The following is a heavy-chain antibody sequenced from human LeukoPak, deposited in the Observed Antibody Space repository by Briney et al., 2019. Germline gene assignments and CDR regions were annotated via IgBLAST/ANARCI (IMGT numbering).Heavy chain of an antibody. D-gene: IGHD1-26*01. Sequence: SQTLSLTCTVSGGSVSSGDYFWTWIRQLPGKGLEWIGYIYHSGSTYYNPSLRSRVTLSVDTSQNQFSLKLTSVTAADTAVYSCARTGGSYYYFHCWGPGTLVTVSS. CDR2: IYHSGST. CDR1: GGSVSSGDYF. CDR3: ARTGGSYYYFHC. J-gene: IGHJ4*01. V-gene: IGHV4-31*03.